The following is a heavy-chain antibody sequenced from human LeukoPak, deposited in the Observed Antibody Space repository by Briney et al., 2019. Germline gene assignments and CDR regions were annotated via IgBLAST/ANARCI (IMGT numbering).Heavy chain of an antibody. CDR1: GFTFSDYC. D-gene: IGHD1-26*01. J-gene: IGHJ4*02. CDR3: ARRSGSYQADFDY. Sequence: PGGSLRLSCAASGFTFSDYCMSWIRQAPGKGLEWVSYISGSGSTIYYADSVKGRFTISRDNAKNSLYLQMNSLGAEDTAVYYCARRSGSYQADFDYWGQGTLVTVSS. V-gene: IGHV3-11*01. CDR2: ISGSGSTI.